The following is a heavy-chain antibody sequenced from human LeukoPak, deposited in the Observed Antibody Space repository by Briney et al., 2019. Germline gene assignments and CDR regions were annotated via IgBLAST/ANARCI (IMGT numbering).Heavy chain of an antibody. CDR1: GYTFTSYE. J-gene: IGHJ6*02. CDR2: MNPNSGNT. D-gene: IGHD4-11*01. V-gene: IGHV1-8*01. Sequence: GASVKVSCKASGYTFTSYEINWVRQATGQGLEWMGWMNPNSGNTGYAQKFQGRVTMTRNTSISTAYMELSSLRSEDTAVYYCARLVTNLDYYYYGMDVWGQGTTVTVSS. CDR3: ARLVTNLDYYYYGMDV.